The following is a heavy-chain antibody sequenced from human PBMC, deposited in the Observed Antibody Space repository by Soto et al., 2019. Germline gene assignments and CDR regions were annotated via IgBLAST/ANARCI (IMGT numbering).Heavy chain of an antibody. CDR2: IYPGDSDT. CDR1: GYSFTSYW. Sequence: PGXSLKISCKGSGYSFTSYWIGWVRQMPGKGLEWMGIIYPGDSDTRYSPSFQGQVTISADKSISTAYLQWSSLKASDTAMYYCARQGRYNWNDFYYYGMDVWGQGTTVTVSS. CDR3: ARQGRYNWNDFYYYGMDV. D-gene: IGHD1-1*01. V-gene: IGHV5-51*01. J-gene: IGHJ6*02.